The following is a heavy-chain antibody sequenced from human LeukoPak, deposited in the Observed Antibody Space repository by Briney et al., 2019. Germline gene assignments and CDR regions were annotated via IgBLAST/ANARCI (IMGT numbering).Heavy chain of an antibody. D-gene: IGHD6-6*01. V-gene: IGHV3-30*04. J-gene: IGHJ3*02. CDR3: ARTYGSSADAFDI. CDR2: ISDDGSNK. CDR1: GFSFSNYS. Sequence: GRSLRLSCAASGFSFSNYSVHWVRQAPGEGLEWVALISDDGSNKYYADSVKGRFTISRDNAKNTLYLQMSSLRSEDTAVYYCARTYGSSADAFDIWGQGTMVTVSS.